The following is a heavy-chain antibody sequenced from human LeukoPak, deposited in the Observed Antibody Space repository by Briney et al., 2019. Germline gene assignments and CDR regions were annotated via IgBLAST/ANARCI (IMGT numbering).Heavy chain of an antibody. CDR1: GFTFSAYH. J-gene: IGHJ4*02. D-gene: IGHD7-27*01. CDR3: AKATELGSFVY. CDR2: ISTTGTTI. Sequence: GGSLRLSCAASGFTFSAYHINWVRQAPGKGLEWISYISTTGTTIHYADSVKGRFTISRDNSKNTLYLQMNSLRAEDTAVYYCAKATELGSFVYWGQGTLVTVSS. V-gene: IGHV3-48*01.